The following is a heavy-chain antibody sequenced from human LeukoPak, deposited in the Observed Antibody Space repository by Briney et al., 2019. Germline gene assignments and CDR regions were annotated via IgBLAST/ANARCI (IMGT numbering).Heavy chain of an antibody. D-gene: IGHD6-19*01. CDR2: IYSGGTT. Sequence: PGGSLGLSCAASGFIVSSNYMSWVRQAPGKGLEWVSLIYSGGTTYYADSVKGRFTISRDNSKNTPYLQINSLRAEDTAVYYCARLRGWFDYWGQGTLVTVSS. J-gene: IGHJ4*02. CDR3: ARLRGWFDY. V-gene: IGHV3-53*01. CDR1: GFIVSSNY.